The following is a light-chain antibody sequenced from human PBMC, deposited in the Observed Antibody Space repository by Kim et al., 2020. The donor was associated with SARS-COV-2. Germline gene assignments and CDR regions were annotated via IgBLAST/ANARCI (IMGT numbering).Light chain of an antibody. Sequence: FSPGERATLSGRASQSVSSSYLAWYQQKPGQAPRLLIYGASSRATGIPDRFSGSGSGTDFTLTISRLEPEDFAVYYCQQYGSSPHTFGQGTKLEI. CDR1: QSVSSSY. V-gene: IGKV3-20*01. CDR3: QQYGSSPHT. J-gene: IGKJ2*01. CDR2: GAS.